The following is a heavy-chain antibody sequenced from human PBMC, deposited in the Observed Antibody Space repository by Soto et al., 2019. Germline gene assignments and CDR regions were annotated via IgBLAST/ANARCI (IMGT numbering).Heavy chain of an antibody. CDR1: GGSFSGYY. J-gene: IGHJ3*02. D-gene: IGHD3-10*01. CDR2: INHSGST. Sequence: PSETLSLTCAVYGGSFSGYYWSWIRQPPGKGLEWIGEINHSGSTNYNPSLKSRVTISVDTSKNQFSLKLSSVTAADTAVYYCARGDSGLLWFGEKLGAFDIWGQGTMVTVSS. CDR3: ARGDSGLLWFGEKLGAFDI. V-gene: IGHV4-34*01.